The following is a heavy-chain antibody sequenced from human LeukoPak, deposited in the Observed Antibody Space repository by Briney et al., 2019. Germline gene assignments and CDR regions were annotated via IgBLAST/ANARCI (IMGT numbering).Heavy chain of an antibody. CDR2: VYYTGST. V-gene: IGHV4-59*13. D-gene: IGHD3-10*01. J-gene: IGHJ6*03. CDR1: GFSISNYY. CDR3: ATMARGYYYYYMDV. Sequence: PSETLSLTCTVSGFSISNYYWSWIRQPPGKELHWIGYVYYTGSTTYNPSLQSRVTISVDTSKNQFSLNLSSVTAADTAVYYCATMARGYYYYYMDVWGKGTTVTTSS.